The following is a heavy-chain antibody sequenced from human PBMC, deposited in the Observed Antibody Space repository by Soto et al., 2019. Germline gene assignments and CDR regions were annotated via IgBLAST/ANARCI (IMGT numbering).Heavy chain of an antibody. J-gene: IGHJ4*02. D-gene: IGHD2-2*01. CDR1: GFTFSSYS. Sequence: GGSLRLSCAASGFTFSSYSMNWVRQAPGKGLEWVSYISSSSSTIYYADSVKGRFTISRDNAKNSLYLQMNSLRAEDTAVYYCASIVVVPAAIDFDYSGQGTMVTVSS. V-gene: IGHV3-48*01. CDR3: ASIVVVPAAIDFDY. CDR2: ISSSSSTI.